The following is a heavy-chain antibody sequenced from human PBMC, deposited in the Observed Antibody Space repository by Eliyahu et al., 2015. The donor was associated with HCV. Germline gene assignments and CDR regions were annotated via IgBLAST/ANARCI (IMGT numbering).Heavy chain of an antibody. CDR3: ASTMIVVVMNAFDI. CDR1: GYTFTXSA. J-gene: IGHJ3*02. D-gene: IGHD3-22*01. CDR2: INAGNGNT. V-gene: IGHV1-3*01. Sequence: QVQLVQSGAEVKKPGASVKXSCXXSGYTFTXSAMHWVRQAPGQRLEWMGWINAGNGNTKXXQKFQGRVTITRDTSASTAYMELSSLRSEDTAVYYCASTMIVVVMNAFDIWGQGTMVTVSS.